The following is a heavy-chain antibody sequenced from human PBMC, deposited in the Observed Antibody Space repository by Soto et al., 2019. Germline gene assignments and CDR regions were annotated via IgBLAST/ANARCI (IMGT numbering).Heavy chain of an antibody. CDR1: GFSLSTSGVG. D-gene: IGHD3-22*01. J-gene: IGHJ3*02. V-gene: IGHV2-5*01. CDR3: AHRLVPIHYDSSGYPYDAFDI. Sequence: SGPTLVKPTQTLTLTCTFSGFSLSTSGVGVGWIRQPPGKALEWLALIYWNDDKRYSPSLKSRLTITKDTSKNQVVLTMTNMDPVDTATYYCAHRLVPIHYDSSGYPYDAFDIWGQGTMVTVSS. CDR2: IYWNDDK.